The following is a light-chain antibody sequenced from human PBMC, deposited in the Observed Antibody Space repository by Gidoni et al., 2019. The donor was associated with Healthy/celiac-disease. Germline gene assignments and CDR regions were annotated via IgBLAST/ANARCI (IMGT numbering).Light chain of an antibody. CDR2: EGS. J-gene: IGLJ1*01. CDR1: SSDVGRYNL. CDR3: CSYAGSSTFV. V-gene: IGLV2-23*01. Sequence: QSALTQPASVSGSPGQSITFSCTGTSSDVGRYNLVAWYQQHPGKAPKLMIYEGSKRPSGVSNRFSGSKSCNTASLTISGLQAEDEADYYCCSYAGSSTFVFGTGTKVTVL.